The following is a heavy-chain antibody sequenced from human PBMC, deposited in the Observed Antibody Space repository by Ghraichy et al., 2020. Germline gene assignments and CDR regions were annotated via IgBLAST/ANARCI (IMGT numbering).Heavy chain of an antibody. CDR2: IYYSGST. D-gene: IGHD2-2*01. V-gene: IGHV4-39*02. Sequence: SETLSHTCTVSGGSIRSSTYYWGWIRQPPGKGLEWIGSIYYSGSTYYNPSLKSRVTISVDTSKNQFSLRLSSVTAADTAVYYCARDRPVYCSSTTCSPNFDYWGQGTLVTASS. J-gene: IGHJ4*02. CDR1: GGSIRSSTYY. CDR3: ARDRPVYCSSTTCSPNFDY.